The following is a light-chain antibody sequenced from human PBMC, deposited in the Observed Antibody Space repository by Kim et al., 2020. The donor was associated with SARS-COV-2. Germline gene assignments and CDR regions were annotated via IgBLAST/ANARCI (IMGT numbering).Light chain of an antibody. CDR2: EVK. CDR3: SSYAGSNNLV. V-gene: IGLV2-8*01. CDR1: GSDVGDYPY. Sequence: GQSFTISCSGIGSDVGDYPYVSWYHKHPGKAPPLIIFEVKSRPSGVPDRFSGSKSGNTASLTVSGLQAEDEADYYCSSYAGSNNLVFGGGTKVTVL. J-gene: IGLJ3*02.